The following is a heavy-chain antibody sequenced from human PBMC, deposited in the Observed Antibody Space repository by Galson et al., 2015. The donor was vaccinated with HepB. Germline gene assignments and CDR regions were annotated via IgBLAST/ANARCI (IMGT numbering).Heavy chain of an antibody. J-gene: IGHJ4*02. CDR1: GFTFSSYA. CDR3: ARWSIPVTDPLDY. Sequence: SLRLSCATSGFTFSSYAMSWVRQAPGKGLEWVSAISASGDRTYFADSVKGRFAISRDNSKNTLCLQMHSLRADDTAVYYCARWSIPVTDPLDYWGQGTLVTVSS. V-gene: IGHV3-23*01. D-gene: IGHD6-19*01. CDR2: ISASGDRT.